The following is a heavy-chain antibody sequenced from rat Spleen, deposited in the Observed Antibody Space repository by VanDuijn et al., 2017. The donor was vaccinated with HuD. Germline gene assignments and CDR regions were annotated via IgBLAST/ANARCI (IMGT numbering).Heavy chain of an antibody. J-gene: IGHJ3*01. D-gene: IGHD3-2*01. CDR2: IIYDGSST. CDR3: ARPLALNWFAY. Sequence: EVQLVESGGGLVQPGRSLKISCAASGFTFSDYAMAWVRQAPKKGLEWVATIIYDGSSTYYRDSVKGRFTISRDNAEDTVYLQMNSLRSEDTATYFCARPLALNWFAYWGQGTLVTVSS. CDR1: GFTFSDYA. V-gene: IGHV5-17*01.